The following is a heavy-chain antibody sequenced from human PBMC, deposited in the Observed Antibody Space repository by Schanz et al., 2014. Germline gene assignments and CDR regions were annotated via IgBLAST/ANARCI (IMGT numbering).Heavy chain of an antibody. CDR2: IYSGVST. CDR1: GFIVSSTY. D-gene: IGHD3-10*01. J-gene: IGHJ4*02. CDR3: AKDQGSYGSGSYSYFDY. V-gene: IGHV3-66*01. Sequence: EVQLVESGGGLVQPGGSQRLSCAASGFIVSSTYMTWVRQAPGKGLEWVSIIYSGVSTYYADSVKGRFTISRDNSKNTLYLQMNSLRAEDTAVYYGAKDQGSYGSGSYSYFDYWGQGTLATVSS.